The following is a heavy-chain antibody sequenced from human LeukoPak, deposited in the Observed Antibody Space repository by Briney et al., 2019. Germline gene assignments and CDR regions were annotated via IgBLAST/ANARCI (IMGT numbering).Heavy chain of an antibody. Sequence: GESLRLSCASSGFSFSGSWMNWVRQAPGKGLEWVANINPDGSQKRFVDSVMGRFTMSRDNAKNSLYLQMNSLRSEDTAVFYCAAWTDRGYNFWGQGTLVTVSS. J-gene: IGHJ4*02. CDR1: GFSFSGSW. CDR3: AAWTDRGYNF. CDR2: INPDGSQK. V-gene: IGHV3-7*01. D-gene: IGHD5-24*01.